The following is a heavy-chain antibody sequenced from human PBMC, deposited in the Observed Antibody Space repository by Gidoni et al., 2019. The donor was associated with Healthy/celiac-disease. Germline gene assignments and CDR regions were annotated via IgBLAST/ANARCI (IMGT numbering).Heavy chain of an antibody. J-gene: IGHJ6*02. Sequence: QVQLVESGGGVVQPGRSLRLSCAASGFTFRSYGMHWVRQAPGKGLEWVAVISYDGSNKYYADSVKGRFTISRDNSKNTLYLQMNSRRAEDTAVYYCAKGRTPRYYYYGMDVWGQGTTVTVSS. V-gene: IGHV3-30*18. CDR2: ISYDGSNK. CDR1: GFTFRSYG. CDR3: AKGRTPRYYYYGMDV.